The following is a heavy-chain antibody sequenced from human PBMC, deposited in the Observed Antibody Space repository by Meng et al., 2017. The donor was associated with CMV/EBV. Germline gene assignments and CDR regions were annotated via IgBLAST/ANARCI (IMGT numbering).Heavy chain of an antibody. J-gene: IGHJ6*02. CDR2: IYYSGST. V-gene: IGHV4-39*07. CDR3: AGVVYSSFFDYYGMDV. CDR1: GGSISSRSYY. Sequence: SETLSLTCTVSGGSISSRSYYWGWIRQPPGKGLEWIGSIYYSGSTYYNPSLKSRVTISVDTSKNQFSLKPSSVTAADTDSYYCAGVVYSSFFDYYGMDVWGQGTTVTVSS. D-gene: IGHD6-6*01.